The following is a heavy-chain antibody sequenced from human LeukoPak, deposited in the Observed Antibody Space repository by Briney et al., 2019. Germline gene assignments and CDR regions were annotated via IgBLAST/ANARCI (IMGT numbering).Heavy chain of an antibody. CDR3: ASSGMDAFDI. CDR2: IYYSGST. J-gene: IGHJ3*02. CDR1: GGSISSYY. D-gene: IGHD1-14*01. V-gene: IGHV4-59*12. Sequence: SETLSLTCTVSGGSISSYYWSWIRQPPGKGLEWIGHIYYSGSTNYNPSLKSRVTMSVDTSKNQFSLKLSSVTAADTAVYYCASSGMDAFDIWGQGTMVTVSS.